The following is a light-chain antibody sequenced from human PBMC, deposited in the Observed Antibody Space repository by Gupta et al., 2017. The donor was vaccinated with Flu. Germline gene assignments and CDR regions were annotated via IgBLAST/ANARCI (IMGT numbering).Light chain of an antibody. Sequence: ELVLTQSPGTLSVSQGERATLYCRASQRIRRSSLAWFQQKPGQAPRLFIYAASSRATGIPDRFSGGVSGTDFTLTISRLEPEDSAVYYCQQNGRAPLTFGQGTKVEIK. J-gene: IGKJ1*01. CDR1: QRIRRSS. CDR2: AAS. V-gene: IGKV3-20*01. CDR3: QQNGRAPLT.